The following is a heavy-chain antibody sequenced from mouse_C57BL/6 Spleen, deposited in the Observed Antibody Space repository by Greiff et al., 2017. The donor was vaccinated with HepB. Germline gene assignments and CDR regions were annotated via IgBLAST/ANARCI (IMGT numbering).Heavy chain of an antibody. Sequence: QVQLQQPGAELVKPGASVKLSCKASGYTFTSYWMQWVKQRPGQGLEWIGEIDPSDSYTNYNQKFKGKATLTVDTSSSTAYMQLSSLTSEDSAVYYWARRGGGGAWFAYWGQGTLVTVSA. CDR1: GYTFTSYW. V-gene: IGHV1-50*01. CDR3: ARRGGGGAWFAY. D-gene: IGHD1-1*02. CDR2: IDPSDSYT. J-gene: IGHJ3*01.